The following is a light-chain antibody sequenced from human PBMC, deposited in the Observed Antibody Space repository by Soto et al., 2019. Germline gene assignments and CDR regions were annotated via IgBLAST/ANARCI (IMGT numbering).Light chain of an antibody. V-gene: IGKV3-15*01. CDR3: QQYERWPYT. J-gene: IGKJ2*01. CDR1: QSVVRS. CDR2: DSS. Sequence: VVTPPPAALSVSQVQTATLSCGASQSVVRSLAWYQQKPGQAPSLLIFDSSTRAIGVPARFSGSGSETEFTLTIHTLQPEDRAVYYCQQYERWPYTFGQGTKVDIK.